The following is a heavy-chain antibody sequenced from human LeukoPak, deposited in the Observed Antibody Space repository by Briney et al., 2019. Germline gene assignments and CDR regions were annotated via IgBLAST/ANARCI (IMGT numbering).Heavy chain of an antibody. CDR1: GFTFSSYE. CDR3: ARASNLLWFGEFADY. J-gene: IGHJ4*02. V-gene: IGHV3-48*03. Sequence: GGSLRLSCAASGFTFSSYEMNWVRQAPGKGLEWVSYISSSGSTIYYADSVKGRFTISRDSAKNSLYLQMNSLRAEDTAVYYCARASNLLWFGEFADYWGQGTLVTVSS. CDR2: ISSSGSTI. D-gene: IGHD3-10*01.